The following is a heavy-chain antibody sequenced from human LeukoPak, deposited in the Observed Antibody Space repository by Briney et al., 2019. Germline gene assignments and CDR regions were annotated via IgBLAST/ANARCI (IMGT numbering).Heavy chain of an antibody. Sequence: GGSLRLSCAASGFIFSSYSMSWIRQAPGKGLEWVSYISSSGSTIYYADSVKGRFTISRDNAKNSLYLQMNSLRAEDTAVYYCARDRSFLLTGYYWGQGTLVTVSS. D-gene: IGHD3-9*01. V-gene: IGHV3-48*04. CDR3: ARDRSFLLTGYY. J-gene: IGHJ4*02. CDR2: ISSSGSTI. CDR1: GFIFSSYS.